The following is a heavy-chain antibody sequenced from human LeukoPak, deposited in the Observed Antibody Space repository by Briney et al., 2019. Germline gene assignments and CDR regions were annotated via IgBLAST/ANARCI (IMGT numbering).Heavy chain of an antibody. Sequence: GGSLRLSCAASGFTFSSYAMSWVRQAPGKGLEWVSAISGSGGSTCYADSVKGRFTISRDNSKNTLYLQMNSLRAEDTAVYYCAKGIAAAGTVSDYWGQGTLVTVSS. V-gene: IGHV3-23*01. J-gene: IGHJ4*02. CDR2: ISGSGGST. CDR1: GFTFSSYA. CDR3: AKGIAAAGTVSDY. D-gene: IGHD6-13*01.